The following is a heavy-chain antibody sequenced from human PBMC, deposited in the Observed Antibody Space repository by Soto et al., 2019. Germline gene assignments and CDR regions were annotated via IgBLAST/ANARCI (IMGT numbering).Heavy chain of an antibody. CDR3: ARGGASFDHPPDY. Sequence: EVQLVQSGGGLVQPGGSLRLSCAASGFTFRNYWMHWIRQAPGKGLLWVSRISHDERTTTYADAVKVRFTISRDNAKNTFFLQMNSMRAEDTAVYYCARGGASFDHPPDYWGHGNLVTLSS. J-gene: IGHJ4*01. D-gene: IGHD3-3*01. CDR2: ISHDERTT. CDR1: GFTFRNYW. V-gene: IGHV3-74*01.